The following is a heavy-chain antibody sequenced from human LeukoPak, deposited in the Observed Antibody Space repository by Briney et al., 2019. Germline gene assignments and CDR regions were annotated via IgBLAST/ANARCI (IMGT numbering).Heavy chain of an antibody. V-gene: IGHV1-69*06. Sequence: GASVKVSCKASGGTLSSYAISWVRQAPGQGLEWMGGIIPIFGTANYAQKFQGRVTITADKSTSTAYMELSSLRSEDTAVYYCARGARGDYYDSSGYYFFDYWGQGTLVTVSS. CDR3: ARGARGDYYDSSGYYFFDY. CDR2: IIPIFGTA. CDR1: GGTLSSYA. J-gene: IGHJ4*02. D-gene: IGHD3-22*01.